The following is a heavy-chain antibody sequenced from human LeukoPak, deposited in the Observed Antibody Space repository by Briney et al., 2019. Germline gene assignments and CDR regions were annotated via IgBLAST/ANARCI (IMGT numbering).Heavy chain of an antibody. V-gene: IGHV4-59*11. J-gene: IGHJ5*02. CDR1: GGSISSHY. Sequence: PSETLSLTCSVSGGSISSHYWSWIRQPPGKGLEWIVYIYYSGSTKYNPSLKSRGTISVDTSKNQFSLKLSSVTAADTAVYYCARGGTTVTPGLLWFDPWGQGTLVTVSS. CDR3: ARGGTTVTPGLLWFDP. D-gene: IGHD4-17*01. CDR2: IYYSGST.